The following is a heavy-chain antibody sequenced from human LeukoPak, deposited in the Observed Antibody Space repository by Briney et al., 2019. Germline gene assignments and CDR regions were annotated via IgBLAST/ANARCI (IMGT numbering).Heavy chain of an antibody. J-gene: IGHJ4*02. CDR1: GFTFSSSA. Sequence: PGGSLRLSCAASGFTFSSSAMSWVRQAPGKGLEWVSAISNNGGYTYYADSVQGRFTISRDNSKSTLCLQMNSLRAEDTAVYYCARDPTPYYGSGSPADYWGQGTLVTVSS. CDR2: ISNNGGYT. D-gene: IGHD3-10*01. V-gene: IGHV3-23*01. CDR3: ARDPTPYYGSGSPADY.